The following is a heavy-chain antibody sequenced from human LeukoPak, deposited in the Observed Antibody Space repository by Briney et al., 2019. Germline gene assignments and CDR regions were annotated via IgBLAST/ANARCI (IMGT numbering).Heavy chain of an antibody. CDR2: INPRGGSA. D-gene: IGHD3-10*01. J-gene: IGHJ4*02. Sequence: ASVKVSCKASGYTFTSFCMHWVRQAPGQGLEWVGIINPRGGSASSAQRFQGRVTLTRDTSTSTVYTELSSLRSEDTAVYYCARDYHGSGSLTTFDYWGQGTLVTVSS. V-gene: IGHV1-46*01. CDR3: ARDYHGSGSLTTFDY. CDR1: GYTFTSFC.